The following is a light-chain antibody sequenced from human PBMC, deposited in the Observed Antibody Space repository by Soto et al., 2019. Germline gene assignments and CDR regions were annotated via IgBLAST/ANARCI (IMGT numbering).Light chain of an antibody. J-gene: IGLJ2*01. CDR1: SSNIGAGYD. Sequence: QPVLTQPPSVSVAPGQRVTISCTGSSSNIGAGYDVHWYQQLPGTAPRLLIYGNINRPSGVPDRFSGSKSGTSASLAITGLQAEDEADYYCHSYDSSLSAVVFGGGTKLTVL. CDR3: HSYDSSLSAVV. CDR2: GNI. V-gene: IGLV1-40*01.